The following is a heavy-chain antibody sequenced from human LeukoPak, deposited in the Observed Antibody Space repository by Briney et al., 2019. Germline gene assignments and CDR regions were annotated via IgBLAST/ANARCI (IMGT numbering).Heavy chain of an antibody. Sequence: GGSLRLSCAASGFTFSDYYMSWICRAPGKGLEWVGRIKSEVNGGTTDYAAPVRGRFTLSRDDSRNTLYLQMNSLRAEDTAVYYCAKDQQLWVPFDYWGQGTLVTVSS. D-gene: IGHD5-18*01. CDR2: IKSEVNGGTT. V-gene: IGHV3-15*01. CDR1: GFTFSDYY. CDR3: AKDQQLWVPFDY. J-gene: IGHJ4*02.